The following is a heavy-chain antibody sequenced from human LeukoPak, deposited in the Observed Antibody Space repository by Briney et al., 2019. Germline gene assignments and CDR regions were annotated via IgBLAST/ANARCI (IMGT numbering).Heavy chain of an antibody. D-gene: IGHD6-13*01. CDR3: ARSVGSSGAAAGTDGY. Sequence: ASVKVSCKASGYTFTSYAMNWVRQAPGLGLEWMGWINTNTGNPTYAQGFTGRFVFSLDTSVSTAYLQISSLKAEDTAVYYCARSVGSSGAAAGTDGYWGQGTLVTVSS. V-gene: IGHV7-4-1*02. CDR1: GYTFTSYA. J-gene: IGHJ4*02. CDR2: INTNTGNP.